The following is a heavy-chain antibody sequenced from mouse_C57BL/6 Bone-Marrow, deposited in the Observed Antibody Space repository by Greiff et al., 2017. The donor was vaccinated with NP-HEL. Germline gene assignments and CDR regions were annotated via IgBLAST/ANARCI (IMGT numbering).Heavy chain of an antibody. V-gene: IGHV5-4*01. CDR3: SRDQGCYYGLAY. CDR2: IRDGGSYT. D-gene: IGHD2-1*01. CDR1: GFTFSSYA. Sequence: EVKVVESGGGLVKPGGSLKLSCAASGFTFSSYAMSWVRQTPEKRLEWVATIRDGGSYTYYPDNVKGRFTISRDNANNNRYLQMSHLKSEDTAMYYCSRDQGCYYGLAYWGQGTLVTVSA. J-gene: IGHJ3*01.